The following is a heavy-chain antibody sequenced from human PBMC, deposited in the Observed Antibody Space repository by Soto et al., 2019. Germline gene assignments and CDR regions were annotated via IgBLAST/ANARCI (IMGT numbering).Heavy chain of an antibody. CDR3: ATHKIAARPWDDAFDI. J-gene: IGHJ3*02. V-gene: IGHV5-51*01. CDR2: IYPGDSDT. CDR1: GYSFTSYW. Sequence: GESLKISCKGSGYSFTSYWIGWVRQMPGKGLEWMGIIYPGDSDTRYSPSFQGQVTISADKSISTAYLQWSSLKASDTAMYYCATHKIAARPWDDAFDIWGQGTMVTVSS. D-gene: IGHD6-6*01.